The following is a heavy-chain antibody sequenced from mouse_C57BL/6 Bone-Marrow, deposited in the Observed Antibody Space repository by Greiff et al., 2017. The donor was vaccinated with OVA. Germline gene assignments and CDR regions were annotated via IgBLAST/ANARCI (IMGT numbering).Heavy chain of an antibody. V-gene: IGHV1-59*01. CDR3: ARTDTPCYFDY. D-gene: IGHD5-1-1*01. Sequence: VQLQQSGAELVRPGTSVKLSCKASGYTFTSYWMHWVKQRPGQGLEWIGVLDPSDCYTNYNQKFKGKATLTVEAASSTAYMLLSSLTTEESAVYYCARTDTPCYFDYWGQGTTLTVSS. CDR2: LDPSDCYT. CDR1: GYTFTSYW. J-gene: IGHJ2*01.